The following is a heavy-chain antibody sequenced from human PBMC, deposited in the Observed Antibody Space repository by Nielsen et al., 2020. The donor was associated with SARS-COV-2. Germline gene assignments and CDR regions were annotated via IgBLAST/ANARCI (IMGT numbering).Heavy chain of an antibody. CDR2: INPNSGGT. Sequence: ASVKVSCKASGYTFTSYYMHWVRQAPGQGLEWMGRINPNSGGTNYAQKFQGRVTMTRDTSISTAYMELSSLRSEDTAVYYCARLTGTPLSDYWGQGTLVTVSS. CDR1: GYTFTSYY. V-gene: IGHV1-2*06. J-gene: IGHJ4*02. CDR3: ARLTGTPLSDY. D-gene: IGHD3-10*01.